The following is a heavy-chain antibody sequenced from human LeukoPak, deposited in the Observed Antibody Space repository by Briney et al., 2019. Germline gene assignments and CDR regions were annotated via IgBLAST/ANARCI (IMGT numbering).Heavy chain of an antibody. CDR3: ARVRAVGATNYYYYYYMDV. V-gene: IGHV3-7*01. Sequence: GGSLRLSCAASGFTFSSYWMSWVRQAPGKGLEWVANIKQDGSEKYYVDSVKGRFTISRDNAKNSLYLQMNSLRAEDTAVYYCARVRAVGATNYYYYYYMDVWGKGTTVTVSS. CDR2: IKQDGSEK. D-gene: IGHD1-26*01. CDR1: GFTFSSYW. J-gene: IGHJ6*03.